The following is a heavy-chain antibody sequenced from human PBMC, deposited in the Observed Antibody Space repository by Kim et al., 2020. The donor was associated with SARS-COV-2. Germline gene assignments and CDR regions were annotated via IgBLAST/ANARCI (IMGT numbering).Heavy chain of an antibody. V-gene: IGHV3-49*02. CDR3: TREHGSGRNPFDY. Sequence: YAASVKGRFTISRDDSKSIAYLQMNSLKTEDTAVYYCTREHGSGRNPFDYWGQGTLVTVSS. D-gene: IGHD3-10*01. J-gene: IGHJ4*02.